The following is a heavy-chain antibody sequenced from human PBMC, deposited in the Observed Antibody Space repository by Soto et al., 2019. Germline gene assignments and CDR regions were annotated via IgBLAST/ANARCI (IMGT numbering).Heavy chain of an antibody. CDR3: ARVKYYDFWSGYAYYYYGMDV. V-gene: IGHV1-2*04. D-gene: IGHD3-3*01. CDR2: INPNSGGT. J-gene: IGHJ6*02. Sequence: GASVKVSCKASGYTFTGYYMHWVRQAPGQGLEWMGWINPNSGGTNYAQKFQGWVTMTRDTSISTAYMELSRLRSDDTAVYYCARVKYYDFWSGYAYYYYGMDVWGQGTTVTVSS. CDR1: GYTFTGYY.